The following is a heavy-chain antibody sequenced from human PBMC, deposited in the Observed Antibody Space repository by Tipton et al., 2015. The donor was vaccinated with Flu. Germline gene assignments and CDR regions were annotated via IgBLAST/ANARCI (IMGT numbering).Heavy chain of an antibody. CDR1: GYTFTSYD. V-gene: IGHV1-8*03. CDR3: ARNYDYVWGSYAY. CDR2: MNPNSGNT. Sequence: QSGPEVKKPGASVKVSCKASGYTFTSYDINWVRQATGQGLEWMGWMNPNSGNTGYAQKFQGRVTITRNTSISTAYMELSSLRSEDTAVYYCARNYDYVWGSYAYWGQGTLVTVSS. J-gene: IGHJ4*02. D-gene: IGHD3-16*01.